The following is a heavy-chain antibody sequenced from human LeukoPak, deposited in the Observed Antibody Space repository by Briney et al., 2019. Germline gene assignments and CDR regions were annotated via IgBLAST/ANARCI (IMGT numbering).Heavy chain of an antibody. CDR2: ISYDGSNK. CDR3: AAGYSSSWYDY. J-gene: IGHJ4*02. CDR1: GFTFSSYG. Sequence: GGSLRLSCAASGFTFSSYGMHWVRQAPGKGLEWVVVISYDGSNKYYADSVKGRFTISRDNSKNTLYLQMNSLRAEDTAVYYCAAGYSSSWYDYWGQGTLVTVSS. D-gene: IGHD6-13*01. V-gene: IGHV3-30*03.